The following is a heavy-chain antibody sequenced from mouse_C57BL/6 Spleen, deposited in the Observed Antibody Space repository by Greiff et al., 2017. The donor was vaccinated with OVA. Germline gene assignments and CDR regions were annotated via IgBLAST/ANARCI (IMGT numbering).Heavy chain of an antibody. J-gene: IGHJ2*01. V-gene: IGHV1-50*01. CDR3: ARASGDSSPYYFDY. Sequence: VQLQQPGAELVKPGASVKLSCKASGYTFTSYWMQWVKQRPGQGLEWIGEIDPSDSTTNYNQKFKGKATLTVDTSSSTPYMQLSSLTSEDSAVYYCARASGDSSPYYFDYWGQGTTLTVSS. CDR1: GYTFTSYW. CDR2: IDPSDSTT. D-gene: IGHD1-1*01.